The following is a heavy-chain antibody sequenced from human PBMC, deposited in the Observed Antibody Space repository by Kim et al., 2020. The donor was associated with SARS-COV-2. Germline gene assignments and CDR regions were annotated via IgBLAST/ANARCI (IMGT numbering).Heavy chain of an antibody. V-gene: IGHV3-53*01. Sequence: GGSLRLSCAASGFTVSSNYMSWVRQAPGKGLEWVSVIYSGGSTYYADSVKGRFTISRDNSKNTLYLQMNSLRDEDTAVYYCARGRRVEMATKGNYFDYWGQGTLVTVYS. J-gene: IGHJ4*02. D-gene: IGHD5-12*01. CDR1: GFTVSSNY. CDR2: IYSGGST. CDR3: ARGRRVEMATKGNYFDY.